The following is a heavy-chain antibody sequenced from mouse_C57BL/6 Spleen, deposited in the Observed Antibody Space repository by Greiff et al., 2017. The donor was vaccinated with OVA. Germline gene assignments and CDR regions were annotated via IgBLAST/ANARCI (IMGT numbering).Heavy chain of an antibody. CDR1: GYAFSSSW. CDR3: ARDTSYGSREGNFDY. Sequence: QVQLQQSGPELVKPGASVKISCKASGYAFSSSWMNWVKQRPGKGLECIGRIYPGDGDTNYNGKFKGKATLTADKSSSTAYMQLSSLTSEDSAVYFCARDTSYGSREGNFDYWGQGTTLTVSS. D-gene: IGHD1-1*01. V-gene: IGHV1-82*01. J-gene: IGHJ2*01. CDR2: IYPGDGDT.